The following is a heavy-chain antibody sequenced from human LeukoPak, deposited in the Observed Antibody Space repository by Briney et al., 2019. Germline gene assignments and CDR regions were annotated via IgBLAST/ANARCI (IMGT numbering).Heavy chain of an antibody. CDR1: GFTFSSYA. Sequence: GGSLRLSCAASGFTFSSYAMHWVRQAPGKGLEWVAVISYDGSNKYYADSVKGRFTISRDNSKNTLYLQMNSLRAEDTAVYYCARAQAGWIRLWLVVWGKGTTVTVSS. J-gene: IGHJ6*04. CDR3: ARAQAGWIRLWLVV. V-gene: IGHV3-30*04. D-gene: IGHD5-18*01. CDR2: ISYDGSNK.